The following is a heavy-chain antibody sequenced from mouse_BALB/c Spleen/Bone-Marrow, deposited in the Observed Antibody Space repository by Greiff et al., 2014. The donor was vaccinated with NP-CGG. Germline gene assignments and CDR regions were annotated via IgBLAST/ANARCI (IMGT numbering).Heavy chain of an antibody. CDR1: GFSLTSYG. CDR2: IWAGGST. J-gene: IGHJ2*01. D-gene: IGHD1-2*01. Sequence: VMLVESGPGLVAPSQSLSITCTVSGFSLTSYGVHWVRQPPGKGLEWLGVIWAGGSTNYNSTLMSRLSISKDNSKSQVFLKMNSLQTDDTAMDYCARYYYGFLDYWGQGTTLTVSS. V-gene: IGHV2-9*02. CDR3: ARYYYGFLDY.